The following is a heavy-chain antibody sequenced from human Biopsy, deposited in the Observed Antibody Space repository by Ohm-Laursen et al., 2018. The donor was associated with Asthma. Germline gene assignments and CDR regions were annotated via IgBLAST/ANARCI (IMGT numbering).Heavy chain of an antibody. Sequence: SLRLSCAASGFAVSRDHMFWVRQAPGKGLEWVSVFYSGGTSHTADSVRGRFTISRDYSKNTLYLQMHSLRAEDTAVYYCARGDSSNWSHYYFDYWARGPWSPSPQ. V-gene: IGHV3-53*01. D-gene: IGHD3-22*01. J-gene: IGHJ4*02. CDR3: ARGDSSNWSHYYFDY. CDR1: GFAVSRDH. CDR2: FYSGGTS.